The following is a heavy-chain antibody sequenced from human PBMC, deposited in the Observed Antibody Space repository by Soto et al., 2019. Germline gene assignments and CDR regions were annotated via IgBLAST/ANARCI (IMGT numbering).Heavy chain of an antibody. Sequence: GGSLRLSCAASGFTFSSYAMSWVRQAPGKGLEWVSAISGSGGSTYYADSVKGRFTISRDNSKNTLYLQMNSLRAEDTAVYYCAKDLDGDYVSGALWGGRADFDYWGQGTLVTVSS. CDR1: GFTFSSYA. CDR2: ISGSGGST. V-gene: IGHV3-23*01. J-gene: IGHJ4*02. CDR3: AKDLDGDYVSGALWGGRADFDY. D-gene: IGHD4-17*01.